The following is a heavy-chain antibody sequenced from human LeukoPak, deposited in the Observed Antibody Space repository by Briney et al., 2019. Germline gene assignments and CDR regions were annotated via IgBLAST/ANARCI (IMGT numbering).Heavy chain of an antibody. V-gene: IGHV1-69*13. D-gene: IGHD1-26*01. CDR3: AREKWEPPYYYYGLDV. CDR2: ITPFFDTP. Sequence: GASVNVSCKASGGTFSNYTINWVRQAPGQGLEWMGGITPFFDTPNYAQKFQGRLTIIADETTSAAYMELSSLRPEDTAVYYCAREKWEPPYYYYGLDVWGQGTTVTVSS. CDR1: GGTFSNYT. J-gene: IGHJ6*02.